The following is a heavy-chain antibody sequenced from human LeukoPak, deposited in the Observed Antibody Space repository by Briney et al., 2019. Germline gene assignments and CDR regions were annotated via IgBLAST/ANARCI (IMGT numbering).Heavy chain of an antibody. D-gene: IGHD2-15*01. CDR1: GGSISSGGYY. CDR3: ARGRGYCSGGSCYSRRPNWFDP. J-gene: IGHJ5*02. V-gene: IGHV4-31*03. CDR2: IYYSGSA. Sequence: PSETLSLTCTISGGSISSGGYYWSWIRQHPGKGLEWIGYIYYSGSAYYNPSLKSRVTISVDTSKNQFSLKLSSVTAADTAVYYCARGRGYCSGGSCYSRRPNWFDPWGQGTLVTVSS.